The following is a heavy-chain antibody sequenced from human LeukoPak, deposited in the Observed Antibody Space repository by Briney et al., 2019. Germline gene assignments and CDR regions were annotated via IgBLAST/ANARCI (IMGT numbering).Heavy chain of an antibody. CDR3: AANPTVYNYFDP. J-gene: IGHJ5*02. CDR1: GFTFSSYT. V-gene: IGHV3-48*02. Sequence: GGSLRLSCAASGFTFSSYTMNWVRQAPGRGLEWVSYISSSSTTIYYADSVKGQFTISRDNAKNSLFLQMNSLRDEDTAVYYCAANPTVYNYFDPWGQGTLVTVSS. CDR2: ISSSSTTI.